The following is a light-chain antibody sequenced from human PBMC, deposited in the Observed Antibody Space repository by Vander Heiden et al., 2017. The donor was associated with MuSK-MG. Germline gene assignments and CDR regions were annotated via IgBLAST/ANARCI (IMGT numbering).Light chain of an antibody. CDR3: QQCHSYPLT. CDR1: QSINSW. CDR2: KAS. V-gene: IGKV1-5*03. Sequence: DIQMTQSPSTLSTSVGDRVTITCRASQSINSWLAWYQQKPGNAPKVLIYKASSLESGVPSSFGGSGSGTEFTLTISRLQPDDFANCHRQQCHSYPLTFGEGTKVEIK. J-gene: IGKJ4*01.